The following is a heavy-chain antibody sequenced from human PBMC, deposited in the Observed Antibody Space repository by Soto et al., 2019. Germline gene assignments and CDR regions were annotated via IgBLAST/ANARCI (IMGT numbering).Heavy chain of an antibody. D-gene: IGHD3-10*01. J-gene: IGHJ4*02. V-gene: IGHV4-59*01. CDR1: GGSISSYY. CDR3: ARDSPMVRGVRTFDY. Sequence: QVQLQESGPGLVKPSETLSLTCTVSGGSISSYYWSWIRQPPGKGLEWIGYIYYSGSTNYNPSLKSRVTISVDTSKTQFSLKLSSVTAADTAVYYCARDSPMVRGVRTFDYWGQGTLVTVSS. CDR2: IYYSGST.